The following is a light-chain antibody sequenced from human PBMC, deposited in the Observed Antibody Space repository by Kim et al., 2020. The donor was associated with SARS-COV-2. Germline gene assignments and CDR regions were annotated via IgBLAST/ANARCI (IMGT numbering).Light chain of an antibody. J-gene: IGLJ2*01. CDR3: QSYDSSLSGYV. V-gene: IGLV1-40*01. Sequence: RVTISCTGGSSNIGAGYDVHWYQQLPGTAPKLLIYGNSNRPSGVPDRFSGSKSGTSASLAITGLQAEDEADYYCQSYDSSLSGYVFGGGTQLTVL. CDR2: GNS. CDR1: SSNIGAGYD.